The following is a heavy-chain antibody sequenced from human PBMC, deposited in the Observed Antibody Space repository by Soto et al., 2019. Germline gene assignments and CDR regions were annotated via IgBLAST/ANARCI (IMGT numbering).Heavy chain of an antibody. V-gene: IGHV3-74*01. Sequence: GGSLRLSCSASGVPFSSHFMHCVRHAPGKGLVWVSRINDYATTTNYADSVKGRFTISRDNAKNTLYLQMNSLSAEDTAVYYCTRGGLEPFDYWGQGTLVTFSS. CDR3: TRGGLEPFDY. J-gene: IGHJ4*02. CDR2: INDYATTT. CDR1: GVPFSSHF. D-gene: IGHD1-1*01.